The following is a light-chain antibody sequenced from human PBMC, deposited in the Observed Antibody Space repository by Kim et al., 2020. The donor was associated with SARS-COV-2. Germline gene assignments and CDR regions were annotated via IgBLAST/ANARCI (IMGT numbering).Light chain of an antibody. CDR1: QSVSSY. CDR2: DAS. V-gene: IGKV3-11*01. CDR3: QQRSNWPPT. Sequence: LSPGERPTLSCRASQSVSSYLAWYQQKPGQAPRLLIYDASNRATGIPARFSGSGSGTDFTLTISSLEPEDFAVYYCQQRSNWPPTFGQGTKVEIK. J-gene: IGKJ1*01.